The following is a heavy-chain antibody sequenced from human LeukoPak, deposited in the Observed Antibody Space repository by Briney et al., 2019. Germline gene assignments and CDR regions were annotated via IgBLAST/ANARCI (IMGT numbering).Heavy chain of an antibody. CDR1: GYTFTGYY. D-gene: IGHD1-26*01. CDR3: ARERYSGSYGIDY. J-gene: IGHJ4*02. CDR2: ISAYNGNT. V-gene: IGHV1-18*04. Sequence: GASVKVSCKASGYTFTGYYMHWVRQAPGQGLEWMGWISAYNGNTNYAQKLQGRVTMTTDTSTSTAYMELRSLRSDDTAVYYCARERYSGSYGIDYWGQGTLVTVSS.